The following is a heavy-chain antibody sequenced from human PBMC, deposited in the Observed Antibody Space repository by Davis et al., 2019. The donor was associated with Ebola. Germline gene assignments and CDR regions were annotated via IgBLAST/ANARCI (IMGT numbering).Heavy chain of an antibody. J-gene: IGHJ6*02. D-gene: IGHD5-24*01. CDR2: PYYIGRP. V-gene: IGHV4-39*07. Sequence: SETLSLTCTVSGGSISSSSYYWGWIRHPQGKGLEWIGSPYYIGRPTYTPSLKSRVTISVDTPKNQFSLKLSSVTAADTAVYYCARGARGGYSRIYYYYGMDVWGQGTTVTVSS. CDR3: ARGARGGYSRIYYYYGMDV. CDR1: GGSISSSSYY.